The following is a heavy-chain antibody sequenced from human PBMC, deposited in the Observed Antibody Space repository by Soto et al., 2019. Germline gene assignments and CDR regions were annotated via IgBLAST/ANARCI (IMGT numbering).Heavy chain of an antibody. CDR3: AKALGKVSPESYAY. Sequence: QVQLVESGGGVVQPGRSLRLSCAASGFTFSSYAMHWVRQDPGKGLGWVAVISYDGSDKYYADSVKGRFTISRDNSKNTLNLQMNSLRADDTAVYYCAKALGKVSPESYAYWGQGTLITVSS. J-gene: IGHJ4*02. CDR2: ISYDGSDK. V-gene: IGHV3-30*18. D-gene: IGHD3-16*01. CDR1: GFTFSSYA.